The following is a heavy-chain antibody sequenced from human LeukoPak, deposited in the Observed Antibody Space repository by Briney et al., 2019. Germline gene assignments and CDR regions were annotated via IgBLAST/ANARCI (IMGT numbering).Heavy chain of an antibody. J-gene: IGHJ4*02. CDR2: INPNSCGT. Sequence: ASVTVSLKSSVYTFTVYYMHWLRQAPGQGLEWMGWINPNSCGTNYPQKFQGRLTITRDTSINTDYMELSRLRSGDTAVYYCARDSPRYSSSWTFDYWGQGTRVTGPS. V-gene: IGHV1-2*02. CDR3: ARDSPRYSSSWTFDY. D-gene: IGHD6-13*01. CDR1: VYTFTVYY.